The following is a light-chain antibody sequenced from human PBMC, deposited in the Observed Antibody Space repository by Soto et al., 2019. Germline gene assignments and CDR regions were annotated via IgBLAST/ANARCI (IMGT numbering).Light chain of an antibody. V-gene: IGLV8-61*01. CDR1: SGSVSTSHF. J-gene: IGLJ3*02. CDR2: GTK. CDR3: VLYVGSGIWV. Sequence: QTVVTQEPSFSVSPGGTVTLTCGLSSGSVSTSHFPNWYQQTPGQPPRTLIYGTKTRSSGVPDRFSGSILGIRAALTITGAHADDASDYYCVLYVGSGIWVFGGGTKLTVL.